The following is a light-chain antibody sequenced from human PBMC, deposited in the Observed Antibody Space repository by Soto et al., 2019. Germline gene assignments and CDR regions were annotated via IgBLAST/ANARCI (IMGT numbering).Light chain of an antibody. CDR2: DVS. J-gene: IGLJ2*01. V-gene: IGLV2-14*01. Sequence: QSALTQPASVSGSPGQSITISCTGTSRDVGGYNYVSWYQQHPGKAPKLMIYDVSNRPSGVSNRFSGSKSGNTAYLTISGLQAEDAADYYCSSYTSSSTLLFGGGTKLTVL. CDR3: SSYTSSSTLL. CDR1: SRDVGGYNY.